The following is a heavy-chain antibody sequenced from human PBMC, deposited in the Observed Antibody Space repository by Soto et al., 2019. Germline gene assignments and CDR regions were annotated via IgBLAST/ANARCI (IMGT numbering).Heavy chain of an antibody. Sequence: QDTLKESGPVLVNPTETLTLTCTVSGFSLSNAGMGVSWIRQPPGKAPEWLAHIFSNDERRFSTSLKNRLTISKDTSNSQVVLIMTNMDPVDTGTYYCAQTEDGGRSRTPAGWFDAWGQGTLVTVSS. D-gene: IGHD2-15*01. CDR1: GFSLSNAGMG. V-gene: IGHV2-26*01. CDR3: AQTEDGGRSRTPAGWFDA. CDR2: IFSNDER. J-gene: IGHJ5*02.